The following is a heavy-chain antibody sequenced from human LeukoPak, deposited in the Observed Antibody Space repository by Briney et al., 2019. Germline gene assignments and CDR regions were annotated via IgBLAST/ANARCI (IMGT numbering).Heavy chain of an antibody. Sequence: PLETLSLTCAVSGGSISSGGYSWSWIRQPPGKGLEWIGYIYYSGSTYYNPSLKSRVTISVDTSKNQFSLKLSSVTAADTAVYYCARHGDKWERRGDYFDYWGQGTLVTVSS. CDR3: ARHGDKWERRGDYFDY. CDR2: IYYSGST. D-gene: IGHD1-26*01. J-gene: IGHJ4*02. V-gene: IGHV4-30-2*03. CDR1: GGSISSGGYS.